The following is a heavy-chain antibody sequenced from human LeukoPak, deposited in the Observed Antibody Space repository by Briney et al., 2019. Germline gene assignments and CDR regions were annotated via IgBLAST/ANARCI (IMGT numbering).Heavy chain of an antibody. Sequence: SETLSLTCAVYGGSFSGYYWSWIRQPPGKGLEWIGEINHSGSTNYNPSLKSRVTILVDTSKNQFSLKLSSVTAADPAVYYCARTYCSSNSCFFEYWGQGTLVTVSS. CDR1: GGSFSGYY. D-gene: IGHD2-2*01. V-gene: IGHV4-34*01. J-gene: IGHJ4*02. CDR3: ARTYCSSNSCFFEY. CDR2: INHSGST.